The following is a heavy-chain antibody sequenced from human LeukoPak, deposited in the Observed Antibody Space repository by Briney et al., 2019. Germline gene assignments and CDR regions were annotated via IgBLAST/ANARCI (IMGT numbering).Heavy chain of an antibody. CDR1: GASVSSSNW. J-gene: IGHJ4*02. CDR3: ARGLYGSDSY. CDR2: IHHNGST. Sequence: SETLSLTCAVSGASVSSSNWWIWVRQPPKKGLEWIGEIHHNGSTNYNPSLMSRVTMSVDTSKNQISLRLSSVTAADTAVYYCARGLYGSDSYWGQGNLVTVSS. V-gene: IGHV4-4*02. D-gene: IGHD6-19*01.